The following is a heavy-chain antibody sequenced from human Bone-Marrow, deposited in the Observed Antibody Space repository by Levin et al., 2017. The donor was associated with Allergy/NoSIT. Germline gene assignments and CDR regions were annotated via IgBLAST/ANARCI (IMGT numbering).Heavy chain of an antibody. V-gene: IGHV3-21*01. J-gene: IGHJ4*02. Sequence: PGESLKISCAASGFTFSSYSMNWVRQAPGKGLEWVSSISSSSSYIYYADSVKGRFTISRDNAKNSLYLQMNSLRAEDTAVYYCARPPYDYIWGSYRYTADYWGQGTLVTVSS. D-gene: IGHD3-16*02. CDR1: GFTFSSYS. CDR3: ARPPYDYIWGSYRYTADY. CDR2: ISSSSSYI.